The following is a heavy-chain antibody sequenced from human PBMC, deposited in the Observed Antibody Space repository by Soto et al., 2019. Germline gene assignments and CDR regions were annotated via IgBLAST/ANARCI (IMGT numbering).Heavy chain of an antibody. V-gene: IGHV4-34*01. D-gene: IGHD3-10*01. CDR2: INRGGDT. Sequence: SDSLSPTFSRFGWPFSAYYSTWIRQPPGKGLEWIGEINRGGDTEYNPSLKSRVTISVDTSKNQFSLKLSSMTAADTAVYYCVRGYGSGSYYVSWGQG. CDR1: GWPFSAYY. CDR3: VRGYGSGSYYVS. J-gene: IGHJ1*01.